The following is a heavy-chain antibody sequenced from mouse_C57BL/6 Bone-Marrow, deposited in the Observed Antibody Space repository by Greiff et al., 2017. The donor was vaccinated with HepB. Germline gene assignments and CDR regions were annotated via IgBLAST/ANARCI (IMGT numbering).Heavy chain of an antibody. D-gene: IGHD2-4*01. Sequence: EVQLQQSGPELVKPGASVKISCKASGYTFTDYYMNWVKQTHGKSLEWIGDINPNNGGTSYNQKFKGKATLTVDKSSSTAYMELRSLTSEDSAVYYCARSDYEGWFAYWGQGTLVTVSA. CDR3: ARSDYEGWFAY. V-gene: IGHV1-26*01. J-gene: IGHJ3*01. CDR1: GYTFTDYY. CDR2: INPNNGGT.